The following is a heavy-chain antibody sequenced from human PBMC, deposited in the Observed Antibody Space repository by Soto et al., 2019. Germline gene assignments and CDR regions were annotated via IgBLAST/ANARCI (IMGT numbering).Heavy chain of an antibody. CDR2: IYYSGRA. CDR3: ARGDHYYYDVSHYSPPLDP. D-gene: IGHD3-22*01. V-gene: IGHV4-59*01. J-gene: IGHJ5*02. Sequence: SETLSLTCTVSGGSISTYYWNWIRQPPGKGLEWIGYIYYSGRAYYNPSLKSRLTISVDTSKNQFSLRLTSVTAADTAVYYCARGDHYYYDVSHYSPPLDPCGQGTLVTVYS. CDR1: GGSISTYY.